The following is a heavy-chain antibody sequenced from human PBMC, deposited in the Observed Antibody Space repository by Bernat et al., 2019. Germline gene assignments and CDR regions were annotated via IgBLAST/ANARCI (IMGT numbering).Heavy chain of an antibody. J-gene: IGHJ3*01. CDR3: ARGPAGYYDSSDYYLGAFDV. Sequence: QVQVVQSGAEVKKPGASVKVSSKASGYIFTGYYMHWVRQAPGQGLEWMGWINPNSGGIKYAQKFQGRVTMTRDTSISTAYMELSRLRSDDTAVYYCARGPAGYYDSSDYYLGAFDVWGQGTMVTVSS. CDR1: GYIFTGYY. D-gene: IGHD3-22*01. V-gene: IGHV1-2*02. CDR2: INPNSGGI.